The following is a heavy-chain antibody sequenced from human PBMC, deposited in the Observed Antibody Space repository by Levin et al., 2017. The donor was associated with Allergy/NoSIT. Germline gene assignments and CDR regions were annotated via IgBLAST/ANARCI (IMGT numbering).Heavy chain of an antibody. Sequence: LSLTCATSGFTFRNAWMTWVRQAPGKGLEWVGLIKKKRDGGTSDYAAPVKGRFTISRDDSKDTAYLQMSSLKTEDTALYYCLLGTPGDDAFDNWGQGTMVTVSS. CDR3: LLGTPGDDAFDN. D-gene: IGHD1-14*01. J-gene: IGHJ3*02. CDR2: IKKKRDGGTS. V-gene: IGHV3-15*01. CDR1: GFTFRNAW.